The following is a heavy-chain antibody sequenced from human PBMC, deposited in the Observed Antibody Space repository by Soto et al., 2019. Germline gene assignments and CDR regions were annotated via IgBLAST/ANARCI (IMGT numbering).Heavy chain of an antibody. Sequence: QGQLVQSGAEVKKPGASVKVSCKASGYTFTGYYMHWVRQAPGQGLEWMGWINTYSGGTNCAQKFQGWVTVTRDPSISTAYMALRRLRSDDTAGYYCASPVRGGDQLAFGYWGQGNLVTVSS. CDR3: ASPVRGGDQLAFGY. D-gene: IGHD3-10*01. CDR2: INTYSGGT. J-gene: IGHJ4*02. V-gene: IGHV1-2*04. CDR1: GYTFTGYY.